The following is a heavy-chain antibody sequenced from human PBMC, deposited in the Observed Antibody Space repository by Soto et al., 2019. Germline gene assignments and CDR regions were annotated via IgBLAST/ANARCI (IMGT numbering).Heavy chain of an antibody. V-gene: IGHV4-34*01. J-gene: IGHJ1*01. CDR3: AGYSNSWSKYVKH. Sequence: VQLQQWGAGLLKRSETLSLTCAVYGGSFSGYCWSWIRQTPGERLEWVGDICHGGGANYNPSLKSRVSFSMDPSKNQFSLKLNSVMAADTAVYYCAGYSNSWSKYVKHWGRGSLVTVSS. CDR1: GGSFSGYC. D-gene: IGHD6-13*01. CDR2: ICHGGGA.